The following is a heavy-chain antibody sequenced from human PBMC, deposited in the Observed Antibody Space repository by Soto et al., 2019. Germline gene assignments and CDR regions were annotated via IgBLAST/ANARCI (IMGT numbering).Heavy chain of an antibody. J-gene: IGHJ5*02. CDR3: ARDLYDGVGDYYDSSGLFNWFDP. CDR2: ISAYNGNT. Sequence: QVQLVQSGAEVKKPGASVKVSCKASGYTFTSYGISWVRQAPGQGLEWMGWISAYNGNTNYAQKLQGRVTMTADTSTSTAYMELRSLRSDDTAVYYCARDLYDGVGDYYDSSGLFNWFDPWGQGTLVTVSS. V-gene: IGHV1-18*01. CDR1: GYTFTSYG. D-gene: IGHD3-22*01.